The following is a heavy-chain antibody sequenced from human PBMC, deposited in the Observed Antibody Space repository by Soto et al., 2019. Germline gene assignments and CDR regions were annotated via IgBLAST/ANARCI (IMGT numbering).Heavy chain of an antibody. CDR3: ARDWSLVLRFLAWFPPNTTNYYYYYGMDV. CDR1: GGTFSSYA. J-gene: IGHJ6*02. CDR2: IIPIFGTA. Sequence: GASVKVSCKASGGTFSSYAISWVRQAPGQGLEWMGGIIPIFGTANYAQKFQGRVTITADESTSTAYMELSSLRSEDTAVYYCARDWSLVLRFLAWFPPNTTNYYYYYGMDVWGQGTTVTVSS. V-gene: IGHV1-69*13. D-gene: IGHD3-3*01.